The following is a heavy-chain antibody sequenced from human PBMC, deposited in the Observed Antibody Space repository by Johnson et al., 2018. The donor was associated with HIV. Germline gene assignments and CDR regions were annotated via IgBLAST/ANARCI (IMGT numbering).Heavy chain of an antibody. J-gene: IGHJ3*02. CDR2: ISYDGSSK. D-gene: IGHD3-3*01. Sequence: QVQLVESGGGVVQPGRSLRLSCAASGLTFTTYGMHWVRQAPCKGLEWVAFISYDGSSKYYADSVKGRFTISRDNSKHTLDLQMKSLREEATAVYYRAKKEGHDVTSHDAFDIWGQGTMVTVSS. CDR1: GLTFTTYG. CDR3: AKKEGHDVTSHDAFDI. V-gene: IGHV3-30*18.